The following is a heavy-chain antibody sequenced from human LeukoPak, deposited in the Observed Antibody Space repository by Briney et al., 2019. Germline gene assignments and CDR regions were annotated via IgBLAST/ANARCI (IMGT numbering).Heavy chain of an antibody. J-gene: IGHJ4*02. CDR1: GGTFSSYA. Sequence: AASVKVSCKASGGTFSSYAISWVRQAPGQGLEWMGGIIPIFGTANYAQKFQGRVTITADESTSTAHMELSSLRSEDTAVYYCATEFGHYYGSGRWAHGDYWGQGTLVTVSS. D-gene: IGHD3-10*01. V-gene: IGHV1-69*13. CDR3: ATEFGHYYGSGRWAHGDY. CDR2: IIPIFGTA.